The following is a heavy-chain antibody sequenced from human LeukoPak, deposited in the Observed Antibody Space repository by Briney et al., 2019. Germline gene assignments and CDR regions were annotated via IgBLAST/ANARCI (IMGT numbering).Heavy chain of an antibody. D-gene: IGHD3-22*01. Sequence: TGGSVRLSCTTSGIIFKNFWMSWVRQAPGKGLEWVSAISGSGGSTYYADSVKGRFTISRDNSKNTLYLQMNSLRAEDTAVYYCAKDKAVGYYYDSSGWDYWGQGTLVTVSS. CDR2: ISGSGGST. V-gene: IGHV3-23*01. J-gene: IGHJ4*02. CDR3: AKDKAVGYYYDSSGWDY. CDR1: GIIFKNFW.